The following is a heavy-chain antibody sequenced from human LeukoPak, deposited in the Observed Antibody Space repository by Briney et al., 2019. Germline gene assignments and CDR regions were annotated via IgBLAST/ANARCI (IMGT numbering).Heavy chain of an antibody. V-gene: IGHV1-18*01. D-gene: IGHD6-13*01. Sequence: ASVEVSCKASGYTFTSYGISWVRQAPGQGLEWMGWISAYNGNTNYAQKLQGRVTMTTDTSTSTAYMELRSLRSDDTAVYYCARAYSSSWYPNFDYWGQGTLVTVSS. CDR2: ISAYNGNT. J-gene: IGHJ4*02. CDR3: ARAYSSSWYPNFDY. CDR1: GYTFTSYG.